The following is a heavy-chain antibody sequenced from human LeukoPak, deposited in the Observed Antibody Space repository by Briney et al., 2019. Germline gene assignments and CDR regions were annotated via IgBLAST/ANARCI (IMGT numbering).Heavy chain of an antibody. J-gene: IGHJ4*02. CDR3: AAVQVGANYYFDY. Sequence: TSVKVSCKASGFTFTSSAMRWMRQARGQRLEWIGWIVVGSGNTNYAQEFQERVTITRDMSTSRAYMELSSLRSEDTAVYYCAAVQVGANYYFDYWGQGTLVTVSS. CDR2: IVVGSGNT. D-gene: IGHD1-26*01. V-gene: IGHV1-58*02. CDR1: GFTFTSSA.